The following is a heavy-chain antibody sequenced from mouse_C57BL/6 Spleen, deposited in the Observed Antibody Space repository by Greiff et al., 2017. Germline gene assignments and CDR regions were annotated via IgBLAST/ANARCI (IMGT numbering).Heavy chain of an antibody. V-gene: IGHV1-50*01. Sequence: VQLQQPGAELVKPGASVKLSCKASGYTFTSYWMQWVKQRPGQGLEWIGEIDPSDSYTNYNQKFKGKATLTVDTSSSTAYMQLSSLTSEDSAVYYCARRDDWRLCDYWGQGTTLTVSS. CDR2: IDPSDSYT. CDR1: GYTFTSYW. D-gene: IGHD6-1*01. CDR3: ARRDDWRLCDY. J-gene: IGHJ2*01.